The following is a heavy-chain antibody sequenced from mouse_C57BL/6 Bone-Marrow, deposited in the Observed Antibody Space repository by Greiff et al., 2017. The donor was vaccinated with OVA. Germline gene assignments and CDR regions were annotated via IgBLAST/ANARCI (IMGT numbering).Heavy chain of an antibody. Sequence: EVQGVESGGDLVKPGGSLKLSCAASGFTFSSYGMSWVRQTPDKRLEWVATISSGGSYTYYPDSVKGRFTISRDNAKNTLYLQMSSLKSEDTAMYYCARHMVKDYWGQGTTLTVSS. D-gene: IGHD2-2*01. CDR3: ARHMVKDY. J-gene: IGHJ2*01. CDR2: ISSGGSYT. V-gene: IGHV5-6*01. CDR1: GFTFSSYG.